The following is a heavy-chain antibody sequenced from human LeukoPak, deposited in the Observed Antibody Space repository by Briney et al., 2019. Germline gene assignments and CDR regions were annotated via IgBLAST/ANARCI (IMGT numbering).Heavy chain of an antibody. CDR3: ARVYDSSGCSDY. J-gene: IGHJ4*02. D-gene: IGHD3-22*01. CDR2: INPSGGST. Sequence: SSVKVSCKASGYTFSSYYMHWVRQAPGQGLEWMGIINPSGGSTSYAQKFQGRVTMTRDTSTSTVYMELSSLRPADTAVYYCARVYDSSGCSDYWGQGTLVTVSS. V-gene: IGHV1-46*01. CDR1: GYTFSSYY.